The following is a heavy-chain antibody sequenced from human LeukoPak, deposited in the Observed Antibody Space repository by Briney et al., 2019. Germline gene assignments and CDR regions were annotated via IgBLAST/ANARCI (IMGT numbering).Heavy chain of an antibody. Sequence: GGSLRLSCAASGFTFSSYEMNWVRQAPGKGLEWVSYISSSGSTIYYADSVKGRFTISRDNAKNSLYPQMNSLRAEDTAVYYCARGKMGWLQPSGDAFDIWGQGTMVTVSS. J-gene: IGHJ3*02. V-gene: IGHV3-48*03. CDR2: ISSSGSTI. D-gene: IGHD5-24*01. CDR3: ARGKMGWLQPSGDAFDI. CDR1: GFTFSSYE.